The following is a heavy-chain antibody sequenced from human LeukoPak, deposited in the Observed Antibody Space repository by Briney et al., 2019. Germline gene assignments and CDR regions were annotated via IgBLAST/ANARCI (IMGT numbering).Heavy chain of an antibody. CDR2: INRDGSER. V-gene: IGHV3-7*03. J-gene: IGHJ6*02. Sequence: PGGSLRLSCAASGFTFSNYWMTWVRQAPGKGLEWVATINRDGSERYYVDSVKGRFTISRDDAKSSLYLQMNSLRAEDTAVYYCARRNAMDVWGQGTTVIVFS. CDR1: GFTFSNYW. CDR3: ARRNAMDV.